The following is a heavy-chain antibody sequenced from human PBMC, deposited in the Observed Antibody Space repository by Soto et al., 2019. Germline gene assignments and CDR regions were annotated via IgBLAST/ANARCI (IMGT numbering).Heavy chain of an antibody. CDR2: IYYSGST. V-gene: IGHV4-39*01. J-gene: IGHJ6*03. CDR3: ARHMPYGSGSWYYYYYYYMDV. CDR1: GGSISSSSYY. D-gene: IGHD3-10*01. Sequence: SETLSLTCTVSGGSISSSSYYWGWIRQPPGKGLEWIGSIYYSGSTYYNPSLKSRVTISVDTSKNQFSLKLSSVTAADTAVYYCARHMPYGSGSWYYYYYYYMDVWGKGTTVTVSS.